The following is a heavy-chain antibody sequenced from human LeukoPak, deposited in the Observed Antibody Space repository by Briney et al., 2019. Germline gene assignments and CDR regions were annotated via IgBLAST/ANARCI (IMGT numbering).Heavy chain of an antibody. Sequence: SETLSLTCTVSGGSISSGGYYWSWIRQHPGRGVEWIGYMYYSGSTYYNPSLKSRVTISVDTSKNQFSLKLSSVTAADTAVYYCARDQRKTLDYYGSGSYLSQFDPWGQGTLVTVSS. CDR2: MYYSGST. V-gene: IGHV4-31*03. D-gene: IGHD3-10*01. CDR1: GGSISSGGYY. J-gene: IGHJ5*02. CDR3: ARDQRKTLDYYGSGSYLSQFDP.